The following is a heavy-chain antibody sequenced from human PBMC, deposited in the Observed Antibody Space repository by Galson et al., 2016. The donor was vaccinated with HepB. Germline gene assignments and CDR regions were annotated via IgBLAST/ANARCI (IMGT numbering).Heavy chain of an antibody. CDR3: ARGLQGGFTMVPPNWFDP. CDR1: GGSFSGYY. CDR2: IYHSGST. D-gene: IGHD3-10*01. V-gene: IGHV4-34*01. J-gene: IGHJ5*02. Sequence: SETLSLTCAAHGGSFSGYYWSWIRQPPGKGLEWIGAIYHSGSTNYNPSLKSRVTILVDTSKNQFSLKLRYVTAADTAAFYCARGLQGGFTMVPPNWFDPWGQGTLVTVSS.